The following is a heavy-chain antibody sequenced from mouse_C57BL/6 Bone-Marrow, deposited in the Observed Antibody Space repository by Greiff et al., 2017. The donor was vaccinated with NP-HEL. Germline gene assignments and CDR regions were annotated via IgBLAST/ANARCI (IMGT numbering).Heavy chain of an antibody. CDR1: GYTFTSYW. Sequence: QVQLQQPGTELVKPGASVKLSCKASGYTFTSYWMHWVKQRPGQGLEWIGNINPSNGGTNYNEKFKSKATLTVDKSSSTAYMQLSSLTSEDSAVYYCARGDYYGSSYRDYFDYWGQGTTLTVSS. CDR2: INPSNGGT. CDR3: ARGDYYGSSYRDYFDY. V-gene: IGHV1-53*01. D-gene: IGHD1-1*01. J-gene: IGHJ2*01.